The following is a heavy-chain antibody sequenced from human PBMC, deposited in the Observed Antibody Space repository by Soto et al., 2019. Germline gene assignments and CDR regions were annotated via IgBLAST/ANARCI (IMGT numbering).Heavy chain of an antibody. D-gene: IGHD4-17*01. J-gene: IGHJ6*02. Sequence: QVQLVQSGAEVKKPGSSVKVSCRASGGTFSSYAIGWVRQAPGQGLEWMGGIIPIFGTANYAQKFQGRVTITADESTSTAYMELSSLRSEHTAVYYCASPPTTGNYYYYGMDIWGQGTTVTVSS. CDR1: GGTFSSYA. CDR3: ASPPTTGNYYYYGMDI. V-gene: IGHV1-69*12. CDR2: IIPIFGTA.